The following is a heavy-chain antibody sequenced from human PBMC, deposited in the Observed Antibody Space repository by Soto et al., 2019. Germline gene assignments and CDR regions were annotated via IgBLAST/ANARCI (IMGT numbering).Heavy chain of an antibody. V-gene: IGHV3-48*01. J-gene: IGHJ4*02. Sequence: GGSLRLSCAASGFTFSSYSMNWVRQAPGKGLEWVSFISSSSRNVYYADSVKGRFTVSRDNARNTLYLQMNSLRVEDTAVYFCAREIGYSSTWPAYWGQGTLVTVSS. CDR1: GFTFSSYS. CDR3: AREIGYSSTWPAY. D-gene: IGHD6-13*01. CDR2: ISSSSRNV.